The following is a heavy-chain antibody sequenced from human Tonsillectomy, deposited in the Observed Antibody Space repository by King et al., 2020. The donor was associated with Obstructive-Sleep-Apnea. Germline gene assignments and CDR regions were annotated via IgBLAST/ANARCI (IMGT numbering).Heavy chain of an antibody. CDR1: GFIFDDYS. V-gene: IGHV3-9*01. CDR2: ISWNSCSI. J-gene: IGHJ4*02. Sequence: VQLVESGGGLVQPGRSLRLSCAASGFIFDDYSMHWVRQAPGKGLEWVSGISWNSCSIGYAGSVKGRFTMSSENAKNSLHLQMNSLRAEDTAFYYCAKDNSSGWYRGLDYWGQGTLVIVSS. CDR3: AKDNSSGWYRGLDY. D-gene: IGHD6-19*01.